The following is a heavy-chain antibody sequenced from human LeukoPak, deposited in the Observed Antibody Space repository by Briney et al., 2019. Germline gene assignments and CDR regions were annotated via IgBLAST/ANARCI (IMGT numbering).Heavy chain of an antibody. CDR2: INHSGST. CDR1: GGSFSGYY. V-gene: IGHV4-34*01. J-gene: IGHJ4*02. Sequence: SETLSLTCAVYGGSFSGYYWSWIRQPPGKGLEWIGEINHSGSTNYNPSLKSRVTRSVDTSKNQFSLKLSSVTAADTAVYYCARGGRTSIAARPSSAGDYWGQGTLVTVSS. D-gene: IGHD6-6*01. CDR3: ARGGRTSIAARPSSAGDY.